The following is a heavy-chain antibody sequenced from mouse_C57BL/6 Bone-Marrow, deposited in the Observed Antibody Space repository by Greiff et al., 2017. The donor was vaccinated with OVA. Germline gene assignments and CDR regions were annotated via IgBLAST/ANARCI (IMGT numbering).Heavy chain of an antibody. J-gene: IGHJ3*01. CDR1: GYTFTSYW. CDR2: IDPSDSYT. D-gene: IGHD2-4*01. CDR3: ARDYDYDREGFAY. Sequence: QVQLKQPGAELVKPGASVKLSCKASGYTFTSYWMQWVKQRPGQGLEWIGEIDPSDSYTNYNQKFKGKATLTVDTSSSTAYMQLSSLTSEDSAVYYCARDYDYDREGFAYWGQGTLVTVSA. V-gene: IGHV1-50*01.